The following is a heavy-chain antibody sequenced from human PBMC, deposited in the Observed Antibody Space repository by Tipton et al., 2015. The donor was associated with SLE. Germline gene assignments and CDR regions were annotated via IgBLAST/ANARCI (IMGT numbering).Heavy chain of an antibody. CDR1: GGSIRSRDYL. Sequence: TLSLTCSVSGGSIRSRDYLWVWLRPPPGKGPEWIASIDYSGSTYYNTSVKSRATISLDRSKNHFALNLTSVTAADTAVYYCARGGYTYGHTLFDYWGQGTLVTVSS. CDR3: ARGGYTYGHTLFDY. J-gene: IGHJ4*02. V-gene: IGHV4-39*06. D-gene: IGHD5-18*01. CDR2: IDYSGST.